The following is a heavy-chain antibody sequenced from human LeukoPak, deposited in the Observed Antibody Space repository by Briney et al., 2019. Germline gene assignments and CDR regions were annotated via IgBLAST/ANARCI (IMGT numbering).Heavy chain of an antibody. CDR3: ARDILWFGELGPSDP. CDR1: GFTFSSYG. D-gene: IGHD3-10*01. Sequence: PGRSLRLSCAASGFTFSSYGMHWVRQAPGKGLEWVAVIWYDGSNKYYADSVKGRFTISRDNSKNTLYLQMNSLRAEDTAVYYCARDILWFGELGPSDPWGQGTLVTVSS. V-gene: IGHV3-33*01. CDR2: IWYDGSNK. J-gene: IGHJ5*02.